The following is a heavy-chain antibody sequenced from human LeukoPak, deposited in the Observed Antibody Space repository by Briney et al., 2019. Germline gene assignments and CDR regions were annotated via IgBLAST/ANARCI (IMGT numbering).Heavy chain of an antibody. D-gene: IGHD3-9*01. CDR3: ARVLSYDILTGYYKGGYFDY. CDR2: ISAYNGNT. CDR1: GYTFTSYG. J-gene: IGHJ4*02. V-gene: IGHV1-18*01. Sequence: ASVKVSCKASGYTFTSYGISWVRQAPGQGLEWMGWISAYNGNTNYAQKLQGRVTMTTDTSTSTAYMELRSLRSDDTAVYYCARVLSYDILTGYYKGGYFDYWGQGTLVTVSS.